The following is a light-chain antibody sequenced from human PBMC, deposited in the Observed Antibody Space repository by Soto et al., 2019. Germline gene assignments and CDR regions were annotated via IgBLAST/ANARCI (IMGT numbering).Light chain of an antibody. V-gene: IGKV4-1*01. CDR1: QSVLYSSNNKNF. CDR2: WAS. J-gene: IGKJ4*01. Sequence: DIVMTQSPDSLAVSLGERATINCKSSQSVLYSSNNKNFLAWYQQKPGQPPKLLIYWASTRESGVPDRFSGSRSGTDFTHTISSLQAEDVAVYYCQQYNSTPLTVGGGNKVEIK. CDR3: QQYNSTPLT.